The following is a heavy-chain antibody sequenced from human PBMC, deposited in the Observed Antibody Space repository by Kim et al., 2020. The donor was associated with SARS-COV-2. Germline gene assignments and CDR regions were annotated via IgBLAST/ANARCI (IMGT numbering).Heavy chain of an antibody. CDR1: GYTFTGYY. J-gene: IGHJ4*02. CDR3: ARVESSGSYSSSWYVGY. V-gene: IGHV1-2*02. CDR2: INPNSGGT. Sequence: ASVKVSCKASGYTFTGYYMHWVRQAPGQGLEWMGWINPNSGGTKYAQKSQGRVTMTRDTSISTAYMELSRLRSDDTAVYYCARVESSGSYSSSWYVGYWGQGTLVTVSS. D-gene: IGHD6-13*01.